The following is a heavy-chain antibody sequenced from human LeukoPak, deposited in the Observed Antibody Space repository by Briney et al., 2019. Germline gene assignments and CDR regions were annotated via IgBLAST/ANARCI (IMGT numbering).Heavy chain of an antibody. CDR1: GFTISSYG. CDR2: IWYDGSNK. V-gene: IGHV3-33*01. J-gene: IGHJ4*02. CDR3: ARDVFTTYDTGGGYFDY. D-gene: IGHD3-22*01. Sequence: GKSLRLSCVVSGFTISSYGMHWVRKAPAQGLELEALIWYDGSNKYYAESVQGRFTISRDNSKNTLYLQMNSLRADDTAVYYCARDVFTTYDTGGGYFDYWGQGTLVTVSS.